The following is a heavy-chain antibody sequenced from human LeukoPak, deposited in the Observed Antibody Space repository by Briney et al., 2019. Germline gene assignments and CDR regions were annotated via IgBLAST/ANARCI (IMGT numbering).Heavy chain of an antibody. CDR2: ISSSSSYI. Sequence: GGSLRLSCAASGFTFSSYSMNWVRQAPGKGLEWVSSISSSSSYIYYADSVKGRFTISRDNAKNSLYLQMNSLRAEDTALYYCAKGRGLSSGLPFDYWGQGTLVTVSS. D-gene: IGHD6-19*01. CDR1: GFTFSSYS. V-gene: IGHV3-21*04. J-gene: IGHJ4*02. CDR3: AKGRGLSSGLPFDY.